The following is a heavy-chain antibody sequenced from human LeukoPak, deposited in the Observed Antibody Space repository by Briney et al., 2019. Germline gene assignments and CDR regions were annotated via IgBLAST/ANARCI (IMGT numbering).Heavy chain of an antibody. V-gene: IGHV4-31*03. Sequence: PSQTLSLTCTVSGGSISSGGYYWSWIRQHPGKGLEWIGYIYYSGSTYYNPSLKSRVTISVDTSKNQFSLKLSSVTAADTAVYYCARGGTYYYDSSGYQRAFDIWGQGTMVTVSS. J-gene: IGHJ3*02. D-gene: IGHD3-22*01. CDR3: ARGGTYYYDSSGYQRAFDI. CDR2: IYYSGST. CDR1: GGSISSGGYY.